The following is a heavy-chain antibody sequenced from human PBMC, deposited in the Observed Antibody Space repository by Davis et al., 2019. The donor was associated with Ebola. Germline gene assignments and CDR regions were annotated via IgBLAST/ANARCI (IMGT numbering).Heavy chain of an antibody. CDR1: GFTFSSYS. V-gene: IGHV3-21*04. Sequence: GESLKISCAASGFTFSSYSMNWVRQAPGKGLEWVSSISSSSSYIYYADSVKGRFTISRDNAKNSLYLQMNSLRAEDTALYYCAKGVLRFLEWLFATWGQGTLVTVSS. J-gene: IGHJ5*01. CDR3: AKGVLRFLEWLFAT. D-gene: IGHD3-3*01. CDR2: ISSSSSYI.